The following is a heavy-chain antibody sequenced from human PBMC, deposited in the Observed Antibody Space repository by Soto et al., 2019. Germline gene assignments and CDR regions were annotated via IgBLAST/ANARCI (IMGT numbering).Heavy chain of an antibody. CDR1: GFTFSSYA. V-gene: IGHV3-23*01. D-gene: IGHD2-21*01. J-gene: IGHJ4*02. Sequence: EVQLLESGGGLVQPGGSLRLSCAASGFTFSSYAMTWVRQAPGKGLEWFSSISDGADGPYYADSVQGRFTISRDSSKNTLSLQMNSLRADDKAVYYCAKGSIGRSAGLDCWGQGTLCTGSS. CDR2: ISDGADGP. CDR3: AKGSIGRSAGLDC.